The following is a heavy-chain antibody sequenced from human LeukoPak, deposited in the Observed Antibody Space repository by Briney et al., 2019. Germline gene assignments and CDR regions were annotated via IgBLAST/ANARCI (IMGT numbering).Heavy chain of an antibody. CDR3: ARDGAAAGTDYFDY. CDR1: GFTFSSYW. J-gene: IGHJ4*02. D-gene: IGHD6-13*01. CDR2: INNDGSST. Sequence: GGSLRLSCAASGFTFSSYWMHWVRQAPGKGLVWVSRINNDGSSTSYADSVKGRFTISRDNTKNTLFLQMNSLRAEDTAVYYCARDGAAAGTDYFDYWGQGTLVTVSS. V-gene: IGHV3-74*01.